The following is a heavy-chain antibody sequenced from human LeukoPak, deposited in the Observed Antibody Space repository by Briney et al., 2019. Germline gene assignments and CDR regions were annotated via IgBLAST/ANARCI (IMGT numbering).Heavy chain of an antibody. V-gene: IGHV3-48*01. CDR2: ISSSSSTI. Sequence: GGSLRLSRADSGYTFSIYSMNWVRQAPGRGLERGSYISSSSSTIYYADSVKGRFTISRDNAKNSQYLQMNGVRAEDTAVYCCARSPGDIVVVPAASDYWGRGTQVTVSS. CDR3: ARSPGDIVVVPAASDY. J-gene: IGHJ4*02. D-gene: IGHD2-2*01. CDR1: GYTFSIYS.